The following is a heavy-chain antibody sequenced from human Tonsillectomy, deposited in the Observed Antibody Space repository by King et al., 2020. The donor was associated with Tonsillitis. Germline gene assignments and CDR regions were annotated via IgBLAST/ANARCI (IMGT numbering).Heavy chain of an antibody. CDR2: IFHSGST. J-gene: IGHJ4*02. V-gene: IGHV4-4*02. CDR3: ARGTYTTAALWYFDY. D-gene: IGHD2-2*01. Sequence: QLQESGPGLVKPSGTLSLNCAVSGGSLTTNNWWSWVRQPPGKGLEWIGEIFHSGSTNYNPSLKSRVTISVDKSRNQLSLKVNSVTAADTAMYYCARGTYTTAALWYFDYWGQGALVTVSS. CDR1: GGSLTTNNW.